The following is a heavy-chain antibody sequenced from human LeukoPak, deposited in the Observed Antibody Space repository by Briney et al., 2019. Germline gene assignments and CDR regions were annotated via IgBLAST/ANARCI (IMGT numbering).Heavy chain of an antibody. CDR1: GGSISSGDYY. CDR3: AREETNYDILTGYSHGAFDI. V-gene: IGHV4-30-4*01. CDR2: IYYSGST. J-gene: IGHJ3*02. Sequence: SETLSLTCTVSGGSISSGDYYWSWIRQPPGKGLEWIGYIYYSGSTYYNPSLKSRVTISVDTSKNQFSLKLSSVTAADMAVYYCAREETNYDILTGYSHGAFDIWGQGTMVTVSS. D-gene: IGHD3-9*01.